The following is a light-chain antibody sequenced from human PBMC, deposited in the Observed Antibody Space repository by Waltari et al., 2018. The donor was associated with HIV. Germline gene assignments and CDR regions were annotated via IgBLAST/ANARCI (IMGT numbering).Light chain of an antibody. V-gene: IGKV3-15*01. CDR1: QTLNSN. J-gene: IGKJ2*01. CDR3: EEYNDWPPCYT. CDR2: DAS. Sequence: EIVLTQYPATLSVSQGERATLSCRANQTLNSNLAWYQQKPGQAPRLVSFDASTRATGFPARVSCSGSGTDFTLTISSLQSEDFTVYYGEEYNDWPPCYTFGQGTKLESK.